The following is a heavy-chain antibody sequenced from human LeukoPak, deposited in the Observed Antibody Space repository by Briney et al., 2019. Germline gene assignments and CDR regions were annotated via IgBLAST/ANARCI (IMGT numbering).Heavy chain of an antibody. D-gene: IGHD6-13*01. J-gene: IGHJ3*02. CDR2: ITPNSGGT. Sequence: ASVKVSCKASGYTFTGYYMHWVRQAPGQGLEWMGGITPNSGGTTYAQKFQGWVTMTRDTSTSTAYMELSRLRSDDTAVYHCASSPRIAAAGTGAFDIWGQGTMVTVSS. CDR3: ASSPRIAAAGTGAFDI. CDR1: GYTFTGYY. V-gene: IGHV1-2*04.